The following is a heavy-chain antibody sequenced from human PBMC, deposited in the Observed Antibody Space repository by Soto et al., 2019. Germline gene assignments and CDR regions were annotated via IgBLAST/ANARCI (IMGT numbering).Heavy chain of an antibody. CDR3: ARDRGSIAAAGKSNWFDP. Sequence: TGGSLRLSCAASGFTFSSYAMHWVRQAPGKGLEWVAVISYDGSNKYYADSVKGRFTISRDNSKNTLYLQMNSLRAEDTAVYYCARDRGSIAAAGKSNWFDPWGQGTLVTVSS. CDR1: GFTFSSYA. J-gene: IGHJ5*02. V-gene: IGHV3-30-3*01. D-gene: IGHD6-13*01. CDR2: ISYDGSNK.